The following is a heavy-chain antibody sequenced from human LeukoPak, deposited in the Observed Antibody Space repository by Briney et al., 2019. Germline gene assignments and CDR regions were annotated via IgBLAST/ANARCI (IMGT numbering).Heavy chain of an antibody. J-gene: IGHJ6*02. CDR2: ISYDGSNK. D-gene: IGHD1-1*01. CDR3: ARVLVERRSGGLWDPGVDYYYGMDV. V-gene: IGHV3-30-3*01. CDR1: GFTFSSYA. Sequence: GGSLRLSCAASGFTFSSYAMHWVRQAPGKGLEWVAVISYDGSNKYYADSVKGRFTISRDNSKNTLYLQMNSLRAEDTAVYYCARVLVERRSGGLWDPGVDYYYGMDVWGQGTTVTVSS.